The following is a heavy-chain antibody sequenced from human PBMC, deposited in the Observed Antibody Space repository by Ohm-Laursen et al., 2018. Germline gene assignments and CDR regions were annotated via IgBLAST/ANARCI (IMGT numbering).Heavy chain of an antibody. V-gene: IGHV3-23*01. CDR3: ARGGIVVVVAATPSFAFDI. Sequence: SLRLSCAATSYAMSWVRQAPGKGLEWVSAISVSGGSTYYADSVKGRFTISRDNSKNTLYLQMGSLRAEDMAVYYCARGGIVVVVAATPSFAFDIWGQGTMVTVSS. CDR1: SYA. CDR2: ISVSGGST. J-gene: IGHJ3*02. D-gene: IGHD2-15*01.